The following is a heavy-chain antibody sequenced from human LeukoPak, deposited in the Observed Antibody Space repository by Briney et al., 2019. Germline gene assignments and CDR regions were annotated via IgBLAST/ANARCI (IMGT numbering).Heavy chain of an antibody. D-gene: IGHD6-6*01. CDR3: ARSIAARRGGYFDY. V-gene: IGHV4-31*03. CDR2: IYYSGST. Sequence: SETLSLTCTVSGVSISSGGYYWRWVRQHPGKGLEWIEYIYYSGSTYYNPSLKSRVTISVDTSKNQFSLKLSSVTAADTAVYYCARSIAARRGGYFDYWGQGTLVTVSS. CDR1: GVSISSGGYY. J-gene: IGHJ4*02.